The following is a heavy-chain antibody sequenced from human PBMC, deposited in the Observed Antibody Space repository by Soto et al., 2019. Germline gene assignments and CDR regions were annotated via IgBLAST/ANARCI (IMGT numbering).Heavy chain of an antibody. D-gene: IGHD3-22*01. CDR3: ARDLYYYDSSGYTFGY. CDR1: GGSVSSGSYY. Sequence: PSETLSLTCTVSGGSVSSGSYYWSWIRQPPGKGLEWIGYIYYSGSTNYNPSLKSRVTISVDTSKNQFSLKLSFVTAADTAVYYCARDLYYYDSSGYTFGYWGQGTPVTVSS. CDR2: IYYSGST. J-gene: IGHJ4*02. V-gene: IGHV4-61*01.